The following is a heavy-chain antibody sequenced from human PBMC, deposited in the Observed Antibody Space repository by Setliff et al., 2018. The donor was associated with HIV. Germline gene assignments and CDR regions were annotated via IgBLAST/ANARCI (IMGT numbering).Heavy chain of an antibody. J-gene: IGHJ4*02. CDR3: ARGRLYGVVDY. Sequence: TSETLSLTCAVDGGSFSGYYWSWIRQPPGKGLEWIGEINHSGSTNYNPSLKSRVTISVDTSKNQFSLKLSSVTAAETAVYYCARGRLYGVVDYWGQGTLVTVSS. V-gene: IGHV4-34*01. D-gene: IGHD3-10*01. CDR2: INHSGST. CDR1: GGSFSGYY.